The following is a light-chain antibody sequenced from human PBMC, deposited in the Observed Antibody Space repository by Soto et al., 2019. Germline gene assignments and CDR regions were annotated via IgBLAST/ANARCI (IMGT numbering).Light chain of an antibody. V-gene: IGLV2-8*01. CDR2: HVS. Sequence: QSALTQPHSASGSLGQSVTISCTGAGTDVGQYNYVSWYQQHPGKAPKLLIHHVSRRPSGVPARFSGSKSGNTASLTVSGLQTEDEADYYCSSYGGFNNVLFGGGTKLTVL. CDR3: SSYGGFNNVL. CDR1: GTDVGQYNY. J-gene: IGLJ2*01.